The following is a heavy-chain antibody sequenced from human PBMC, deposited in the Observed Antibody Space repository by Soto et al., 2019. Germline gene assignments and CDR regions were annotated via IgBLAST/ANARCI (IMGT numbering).Heavy chain of an antibody. CDR3: AKDTIVGATRRLGAPTPFDY. CDR1: GFTFSSYA. V-gene: IGHV3-23*01. CDR2: ISGSGGST. D-gene: IGHD1-26*01. Sequence: PGGSLRLSCAASGFTFSSYAMSWVRQAPGKGLEWASAISGSGGSTYYADSVKGRFTISRDNSKNTLYLQMNSLRAEDTAVYYCAKDTIVGATRRLGAPTPFDYWGQGTLVTVSS. J-gene: IGHJ4*02.